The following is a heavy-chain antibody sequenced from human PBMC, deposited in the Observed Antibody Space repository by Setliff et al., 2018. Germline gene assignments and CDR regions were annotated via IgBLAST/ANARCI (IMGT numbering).Heavy chain of an antibody. CDR3: ARSRGDV. CDR1: GFTPSSYW. V-gene: IGHV3-48*04. CDR2: ISATSANI. J-gene: IGHJ6*04. D-gene: IGHD3-10*01. Sequence: PGGSLRLSCAASGFTPSSYWMHWVRQTPGKGLEWVSYISATSANIQYADSVRGRFTISRDNAKNSLYLQMNSLRAEETAVYYCARSRGDVWGKGTTVTVSS.